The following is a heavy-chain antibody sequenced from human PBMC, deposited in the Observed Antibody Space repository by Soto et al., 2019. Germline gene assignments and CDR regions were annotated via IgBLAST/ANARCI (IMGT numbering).Heavy chain of an antibody. V-gene: IGHV3-49*03. CDR3: TPDFWSGIYSPDGMDV. Sequence: EVQMVESGGGLVQPGRSLRLSCTGSXFXFGHYAMTWFRQSPGKGLEWLAFIRNKTFGGTAEYAASVKGRFTISRDESKSIAYLQMNNLKAEDTAVYYCTPDFWSGIYSPDGMDVWGQGTTVTVSS. CDR2: IRNKTFGGTA. D-gene: IGHD3-3*01. CDR1: XFXFGHYA. J-gene: IGHJ6*02.